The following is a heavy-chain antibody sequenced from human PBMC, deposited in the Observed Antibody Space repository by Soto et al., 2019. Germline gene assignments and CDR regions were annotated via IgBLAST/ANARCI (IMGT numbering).Heavy chain of an antibody. CDR1: GYTFTGYY. D-gene: IGHD6-13*01. V-gene: IGHV1-2*04. Sequence: ASVKVYCKASGYTFTGYYIHWVRQAPGQGLEWMGWIDPNSGGTNYAQKFQVWVTMTRDTSISTAYMELSRLRSDDTAVYYCARDLRDRYSSSWYGGRYYYYGMDVWG. CDR3: ARDLRDRYSSSWYGGRYYYYGMDV. J-gene: IGHJ6*02. CDR2: IDPNSGGT.